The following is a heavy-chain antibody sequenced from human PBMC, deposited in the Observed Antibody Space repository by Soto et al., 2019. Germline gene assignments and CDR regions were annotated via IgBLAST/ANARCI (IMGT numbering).Heavy chain of an antibody. CDR3: AKATYYYDSSSYYRVYFDY. V-gene: IGHV3-23*01. CDR1: GFTFSDYA. J-gene: IGHJ4*02. D-gene: IGHD3-22*01. CDR2: ITGSGSRP. Sequence: EVQLLESGGGLVQPGGSLRLSCAASGFTFSDYAMSWVRQAPGKGLEWVSAITGSGSRPFYADSVKGRFTISRDRTKNTLYLQMSSLRAEDTAVYFCAKATYYYDSSSYYRVYFDYWGQGTLVTVSS.